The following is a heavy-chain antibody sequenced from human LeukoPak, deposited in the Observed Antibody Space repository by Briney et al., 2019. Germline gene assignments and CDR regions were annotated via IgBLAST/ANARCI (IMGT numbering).Heavy chain of an antibody. CDR2: ITTTFYT. D-gene: IGHD6-13*01. CDR1: GFTFSRYS. Sequence: RGSLTLSCAASGFTFSRYSFNWVRQVPGKELECVSSITTTFYTYYTDSVKGRFTISRDNAKNSLYLQMISLRAEDTAVYYCARVRASWYEDYWGQGTLVTVSS. J-gene: IGHJ4*02. CDR3: ARVRASWYEDY. V-gene: IGHV3-21*01.